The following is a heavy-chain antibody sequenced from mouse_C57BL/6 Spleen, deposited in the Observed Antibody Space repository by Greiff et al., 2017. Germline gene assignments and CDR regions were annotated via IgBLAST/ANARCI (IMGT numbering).Heavy chain of an antibody. CDR2: ISPSDSET. J-gene: IGHJ2*01. Sequence: QVQLQQSGAELVRPGSSVKLSCKASGYTFTSYWLAWVKQRPGQGLEWIGNISPSDSETHYNQKFKDKATLTVDKSSSTAYMQLSSLTSEDSAVYYCARWGMGYYFDYWGQGTTLTVSS. CDR1: GYTFTSYW. D-gene: IGHD2-10*02. CDR3: ARWGMGYYFDY. V-gene: IGHV1-61*01.